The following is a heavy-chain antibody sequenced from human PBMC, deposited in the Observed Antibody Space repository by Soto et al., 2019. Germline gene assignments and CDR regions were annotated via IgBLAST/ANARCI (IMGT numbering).Heavy chain of an antibody. CDR2: INPNSGGT. CDR1: GYTFTGYY. J-gene: IGHJ4*02. V-gene: IGHV1-2*04. CDR3: ARGSPLPIRWLQPYYFDY. D-gene: IGHD5-12*01. Sequence: ASVKVSCKASGYTFTGYYMHWVRQAPGQGLEWMGWINPNSGGTNYAQKFQGWVTMTRDTSISTAYMELSRLRSDDTAVYYCARGSPLPIRWLQPYYFDYWGQGTLVTVSS.